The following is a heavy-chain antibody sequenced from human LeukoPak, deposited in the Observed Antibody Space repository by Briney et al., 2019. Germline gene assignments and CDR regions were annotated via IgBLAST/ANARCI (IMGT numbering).Heavy chain of an antibody. V-gene: IGHV1-2*06. CDR2: INPNSGGT. J-gene: IGHJ5*02. D-gene: IGHD3-10*01. CDR3: ARDAGDWRWFGELGTWFDP. Sequence: GASVKVSCKASGYTFTGYYMHWVRQAPGQGLEWMGRINPNSGGTNYAQKFQGRVTMTRDTSISTAYMELSRLRSDDTAVYYCARDAGDWRWFGELGTWFDPWGQGTLVTVSS. CDR1: GYTFTGYY.